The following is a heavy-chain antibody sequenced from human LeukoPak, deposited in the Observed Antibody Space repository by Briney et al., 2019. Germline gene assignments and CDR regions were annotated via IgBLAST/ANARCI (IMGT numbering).Heavy chain of an antibody. D-gene: IGHD4-11*01. V-gene: IGHV3-23*01. CDR2: MGSSGGRT. CDR3: ASRRNYPAFDI. CDR1: GFPLSSYA. Sequence: GGSLRLSCAASGFPLSSYAMSWVRQAPGKGLEWVSTMGSSGGRTYYADSVKGRFTISRDNSKNTLYLQMNSLRAEDTAVYYCASRRNYPAFDIWGQGTMVTVSS. J-gene: IGHJ3*02.